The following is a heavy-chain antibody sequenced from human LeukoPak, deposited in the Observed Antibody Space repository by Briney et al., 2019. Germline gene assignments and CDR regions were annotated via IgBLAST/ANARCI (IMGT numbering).Heavy chain of an antibody. V-gene: IGHV3-33*06. CDR2: IWYDGSNK. Sequence: GGSLRLSCAASGFTFSSYGMHWVRQAPGKGLEWVAVIWYDGSNKYYADSVKGRFTISRDNSKNTLYLQMNGLRAEDTAVYYCAKSAGATTAGRHDYWGQGTLVTVSS. CDR1: GFTFSSYG. J-gene: IGHJ4*02. CDR3: AKSAGATTAGRHDY. D-gene: IGHD1-26*01.